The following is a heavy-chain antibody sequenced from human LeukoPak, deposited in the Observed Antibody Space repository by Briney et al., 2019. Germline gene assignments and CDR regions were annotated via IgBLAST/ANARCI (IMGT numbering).Heavy chain of an antibody. V-gene: IGHV3-48*01. CDR3: ARDKYDSSGLCDY. Sequence: GGSLRLSCAASGFTFSSYSMNWVRQAPGKGLEWVSYISSTRTIIYHADSVKGRFTISRGNAKNSLYLQMNSLRAEDTAVYYCARDKYDSSGLCDYWGRGTLVTVSS. D-gene: IGHD3-22*01. CDR1: GFTFSSYS. CDR2: ISSTRTII. J-gene: IGHJ4*02.